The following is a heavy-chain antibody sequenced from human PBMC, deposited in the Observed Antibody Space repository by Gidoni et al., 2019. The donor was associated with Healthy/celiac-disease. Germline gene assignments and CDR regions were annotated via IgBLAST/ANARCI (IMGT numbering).Heavy chain of an antibody. CDR1: G. CDR3: ARVYYGYFDY. D-gene: IGHD4-17*01. CDR2: IWYDGSNK. Sequence: GMHWVRQAPGKGLEWVAVIWYDGSNKYYADSVKGRFTISRDNSKNTLYLQMNSLRAEDTAVYYCARVYYGYFDYWGQGTLVTVSS. V-gene: IGHV3-33*01. J-gene: IGHJ4*02.